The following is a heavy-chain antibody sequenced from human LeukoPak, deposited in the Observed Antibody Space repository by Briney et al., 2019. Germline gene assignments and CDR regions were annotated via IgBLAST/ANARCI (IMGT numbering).Heavy chain of an antibody. D-gene: IGHD5-24*01. CDR1: GFTFSSYA. CDR2: ISYDGSNK. V-gene: IGHV3-30*04. CDR3: ARENRDGYISSSFDY. Sequence: GGSLRLSCAASGFTFSSYAMHWVRQAPGRGLEWVAVISYDGSNKYYADSVKGRFTISRDNSKNTLYLQMNSPRAEDTAVYYCARENRDGYISSSFDYWGQGTLVTVSS. J-gene: IGHJ4*02.